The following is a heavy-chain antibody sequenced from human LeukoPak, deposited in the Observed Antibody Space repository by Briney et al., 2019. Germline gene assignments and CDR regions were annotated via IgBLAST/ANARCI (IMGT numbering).Heavy chain of an antibody. J-gene: IGHJ5*02. CDR2: ISSSSSYI. Sequence: GGSLRLSCAASRFTFSSYSMNWVRQAPGKGLEWVSSISSSSSYIYYADSVKGRFTISRDNAKNSLYLQMNSLRAEDTAVYYCARVSSSWTEDWFDPWGQGTQVTVSS. D-gene: IGHD6-13*01. CDR1: RFTFSSYS. V-gene: IGHV3-21*01. CDR3: ARVSSSWTEDWFDP.